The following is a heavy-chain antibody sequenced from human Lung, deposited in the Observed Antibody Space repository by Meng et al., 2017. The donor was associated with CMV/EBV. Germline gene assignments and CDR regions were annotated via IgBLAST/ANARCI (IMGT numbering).Heavy chain of an antibody. CDR3: ARDYLIVGILEWLPFQRPSSNYYYYYGMDV. CDR1: GFTFSSYS. CDR2: ISSSSSYI. D-gene: IGHD3-3*01. V-gene: IGHV3-21*01. Sequence: GESLKISCAASGFTFSSYSMNWVRQAPGKGLEWVSSISSSSSYIYYADSVKGRFTISRDNTKNSLYLQMNSLRAEDTAVYYCARDYLIVGILEWLPFQRPSSNYYYYYGMDVWGQRATVXVSS. J-gene: IGHJ6*02.